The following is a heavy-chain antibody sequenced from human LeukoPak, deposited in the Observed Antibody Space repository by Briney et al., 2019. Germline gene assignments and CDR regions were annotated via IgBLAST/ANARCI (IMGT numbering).Heavy chain of an antibody. J-gene: IGHJ4*02. CDR3: AKESGDGYYYFDY. V-gene: IGHV3-74*01. Sequence: GGSLRLSCAASGFTFSAYWMHWVRQAPGKGLVWVSRINRDGRSAIYADSAKGRFTISRDNAKNTLYLQMNSLRAEEMALYYCAKESGDGYYYFDYWGQGTLVTVSS. D-gene: IGHD5-18*01. CDR1: GFTFSAYW. CDR2: INRDGRSA.